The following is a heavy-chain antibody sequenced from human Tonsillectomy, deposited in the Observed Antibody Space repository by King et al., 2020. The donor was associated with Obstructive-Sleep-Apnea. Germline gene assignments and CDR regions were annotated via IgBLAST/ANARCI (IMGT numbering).Heavy chain of an antibody. CDR2: IIPIFGTA. D-gene: IGHD2-21*02. CDR1: GGTFSSYA. J-gene: IGHJ3*02. V-gene: IGHV1-69*01. Sequence: AQLVQSGAEVKKPGSSVKVSCKASGGTFSSYAISWVRQAPGQGLEWMGGIIPIFGTANYAQKFQGRVTITADESTSTAYMELSSLRSEATALYYCARNVVVTARDAFDIWGQGTMVTVSS. CDR3: ARNVVVTARDAFDI.